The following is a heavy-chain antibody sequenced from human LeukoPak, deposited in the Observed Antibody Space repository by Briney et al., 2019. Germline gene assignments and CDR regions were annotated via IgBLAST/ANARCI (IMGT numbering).Heavy chain of an antibody. CDR1: GFTFSRYA. CDR2: ISGSGGSA. CDR3: AKERDSRGYFDC. V-gene: IGHV3-23*01. Sequence: GASLRLSCAASGFTFSRYAMSWVRQAPGKGLEWVSAISGSGGSAYYADSVKGRFTISRDNSKNTLYLQMHSLRAEDTAVYYCAKERDSRGYFDCWGQGTLVTVSS. D-gene: IGHD3-22*01. J-gene: IGHJ4*02.